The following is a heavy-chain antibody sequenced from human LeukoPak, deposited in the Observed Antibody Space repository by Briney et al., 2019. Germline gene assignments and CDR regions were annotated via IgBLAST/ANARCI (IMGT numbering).Heavy chain of an antibody. CDR3: ARVHDYGDYLDY. CDR1: GGSISSGGYY. Sequence: SETLSLTCTVSGGSISSGGYYWSWIRQHPGKGLEWIGYIYYSGSTYYNPSLKSRVTISVDTSKNQFSLELSSVTAADTAVYYCARVHDYGDYLDYWGQGTLVTVSS. V-gene: IGHV4-31*03. CDR2: IYYSGST. J-gene: IGHJ4*02. D-gene: IGHD4-17*01.